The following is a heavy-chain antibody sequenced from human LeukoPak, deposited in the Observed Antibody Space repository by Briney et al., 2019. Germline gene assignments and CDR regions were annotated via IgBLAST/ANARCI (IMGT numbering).Heavy chain of an antibody. CDR3: ARGVAVARRDAFDI. CDR1: RYTFTSYG. Sequence: WASVKVSCKASRYTFTSYGISWVRQAPGQGLEWMGWISSYNGNANYAQKLQRRVTMSTDTSTGTAYMELRSPRSDDTAVYYCARGVAVARRDAFDIWGQGTMVTVSS. CDR2: ISSYNGNA. D-gene: IGHD6-19*01. J-gene: IGHJ3*02. V-gene: IGHV1-18*01.